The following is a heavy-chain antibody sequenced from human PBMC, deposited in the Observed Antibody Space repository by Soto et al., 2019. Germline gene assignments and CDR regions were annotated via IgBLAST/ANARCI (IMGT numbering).Heavy chain of an antibody. D-gene: IGHD1-1*01. Sequence: QVHLVQSGAEVKRPGASVKVSCEASGYSFTNHGISWARQAPGQGLEWMGWISTYNGNTVFAQKLADRFTITTDTSTRTAYMERRSLTSDDTAMYFWARHRTSREKEPPQPWVAMDAWGPGTTVTVSS. J-gene: IGHJ6*02. V-gene: IGHV1-18*01. CDR3: ARHRTSREKEPPQPWVAMDA. CDR2: ISTYNGNT. CDR1: GYSFTNHG.